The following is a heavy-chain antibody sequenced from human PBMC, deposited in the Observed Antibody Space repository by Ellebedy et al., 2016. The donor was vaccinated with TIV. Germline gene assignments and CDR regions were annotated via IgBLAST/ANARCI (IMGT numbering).Heavy chain of an antibody. CDR2: ISHDGSSQ. J-gene: IGHJ4*02. CDR3: ARDLDKSSGWYGGAAY. V-gene: IGHV3-30-3*01. CDR1: GFTFDSYA. D-gene: IGHD6-19*01. Sequence: GESLKISCVASGFTFDSYAMHWVRQAPGKGLEWVAVISHDGSSQYYADSVKGRFTVSRDNSMTTVYFEMNSLRAEDTALYYCARDLDKSSGWYGGAAYWGQGTQVTVSS.